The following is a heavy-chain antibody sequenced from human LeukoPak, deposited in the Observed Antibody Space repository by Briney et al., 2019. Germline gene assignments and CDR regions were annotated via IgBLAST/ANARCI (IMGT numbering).Heavy chain of an antibody. V-gene: IGHV4-38-2*02. CDR2: IYHSGST. D-gene: IGHD1-1*01. J-gene: IGHJ3*02. CDR3: ARVRTGTTGYDAFDI. Sequence: SETLSLTCTVSGYSISSGYYWGWIRQPPGKGLEWIGSIYHSGSTYYNPSLKSRVTISVDTSKNQFSLKLSSVTAADTAVYYCARVRTGTTGYDAFDIWGQGTMVTVSS. CDR1: GYSISSGYY.